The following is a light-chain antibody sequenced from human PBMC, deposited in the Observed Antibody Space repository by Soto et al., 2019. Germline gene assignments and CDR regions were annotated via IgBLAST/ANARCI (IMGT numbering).Light chain of an antibody. J-gene: IGKJ4*01. V-gene: IGKV1-9*01. CDR1: QSISSY. Sequence: DIQMTQSPSSLSASVGDRVTITCRASQSISSYLNWYQQKPGEAPKLLISDGSTLQSGVPSRFSASGSGIEFTLTITSLQPEDFATFYCQQFYTYLLTFGGGTKVEIK. CDR3: QQFYTYLLT. CDR2: DGS.